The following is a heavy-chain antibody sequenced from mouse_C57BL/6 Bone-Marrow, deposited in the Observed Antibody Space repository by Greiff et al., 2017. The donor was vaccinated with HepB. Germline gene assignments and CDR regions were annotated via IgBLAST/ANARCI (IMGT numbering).Heavy chain of an antibody. CDR2: IYPGDGDT. J-gene: IGHJ1*03. CDR3: ARRGNITTVVEGYFDV. CDR1: GYAFSSSW. D-gene: IGHD1-1*01. V-gene: IGHV1-82*01. Sequence: VQLQQSGPELVKPGASVKISCKASGYAFSSSWMNWVKQRPGKGLEWIGRIYPGDGDTNYNGKFKGKATLTADKSSSTAYMQLSSLTSEDSAVYFCARRGNITTVVEGYFDVWGTGTTVTVSS.